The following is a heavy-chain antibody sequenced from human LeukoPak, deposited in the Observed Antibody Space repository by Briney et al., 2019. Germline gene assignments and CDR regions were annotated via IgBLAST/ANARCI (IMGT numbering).Heavy chain of an antibody. J-gene: IGHJ3*02. V-gene: IGHV5-51*01. Sequence: GESLKISCKGSGYSFTSYWIGWVRQMPGKGLEGMGSIYPGDSDTRYSPSFQGQVTISADKSISTAYLQWSSLKASDTAMYYCARRRYCSGGSCYSVAFDIWGQGTMVTVSS. CDR2: IYPGDSDT. CDR3: ARRRYCSGGSCYSVAFDI. CDR1: GYSFTSYW. D-gene: IGHD2-15*01.